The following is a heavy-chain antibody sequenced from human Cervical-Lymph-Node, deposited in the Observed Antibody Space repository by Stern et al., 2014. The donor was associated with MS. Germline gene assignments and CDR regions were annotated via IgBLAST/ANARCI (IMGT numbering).Heavy chain of an antibody. V-gene: IGHV3-73*01. D-gene: IGHD3-10*01. CDR3: ARHRMGGERSFDF. CDR2: IRNKANKYAT. J-gene: IGHJ4*02. CDR1: GFTFTDST. Sequence: EVQLVQSGGGLVQPGGSLKLSCAASGFTFTDSTMHWVRQTSGKGLEWVGRIRNKANKYATAYTPSPKGRFTISRDDSKNTAYLQMNSLKTEDTAVYYCARHRMGGERSFDFWGKGALVTVSS.